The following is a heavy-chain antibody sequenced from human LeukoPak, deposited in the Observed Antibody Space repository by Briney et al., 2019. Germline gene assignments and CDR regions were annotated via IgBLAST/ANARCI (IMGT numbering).Heavy chain of an antibody. V-gene: IGHV3-21*04. D-gene: IGHD5-18*01. CDR1: GFTLSSYS. CDR3: ATYRQVLLPFES. J-gene: IGHJ4*02. CDR2: ISSSSIYI. Sequence: PGGSLRLSCAASGFTLSSYSMKWVRQAPGKGLEWVSSISSSSIYIYYADSVKGRFTISRDNSKSILSLQMNSLIAEDTAIYYCATYRQVLLPFESWGQGTLVTVSS.